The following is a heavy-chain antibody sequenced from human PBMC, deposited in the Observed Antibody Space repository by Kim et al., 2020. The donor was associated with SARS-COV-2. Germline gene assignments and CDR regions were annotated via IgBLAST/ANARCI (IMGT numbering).Heavy chain of an antibody. J-gene: IGHJ1*01. CDR2: IYITAST. CDR3: ARGGGPRSFFQY. V-gene: IGHV4-31*03. D-gene: IGHD3-10*01. Sequence: SETLSLICTVSGGSITSEGYYWCWIRQHPGKGLEWIGYIYITASTNYNPSLSGRVSISLDTPNNQFSLRLTSVIAADTAIYYCARGGGPRSFFQYWGQGTLVTVSS. CDR1: GGSITSEGYY.